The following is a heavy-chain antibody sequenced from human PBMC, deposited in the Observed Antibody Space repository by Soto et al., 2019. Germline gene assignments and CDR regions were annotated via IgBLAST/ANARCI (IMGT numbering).Heavy chain of an antibody. Sequence: QVQLVESGGGVVQPGRSLRLSCAASGFTFSSYGMHWVRQAPGKGLEWVAVISYDGSNKYYADAVKGRFTISIDNSKNTLSLQMNSLRAEGSDVYYCATAAAFWFGDPDVPICYYSDGIVVWGQGTTVAVSS. D-gene: IGHD3-10*01. CDR3: ATAAAFWFGDPDVPICYYSDGIVV. J-gene: IGHJ6*02. CDR1: GFTFSSYG. V-gene: IGHV3-30*03. CDR2: ISYDGSNK.